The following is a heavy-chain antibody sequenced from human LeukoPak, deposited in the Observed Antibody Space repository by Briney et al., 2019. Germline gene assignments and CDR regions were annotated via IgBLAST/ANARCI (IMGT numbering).Heavy chain of an antibody. D-gene: IGHD2-8*01. J-gene: IGHJ3*02. CDR1: RGTFSRYA. V-gene: IGHV1-69*06. CDR2: ILPMFGSA. CDR3: ARSRYCTNGVCYGAGAFDI. Sequence: SVKVSCLACRGTFSRYALRGVRPPPGQGRAWVRVILPMFGSANYAQKFQGRVTITADKSTSTAYMELSSLRSEGTAVYYCARSRYCTNGVCYGAGAFDIWGQGTMVTVSS.